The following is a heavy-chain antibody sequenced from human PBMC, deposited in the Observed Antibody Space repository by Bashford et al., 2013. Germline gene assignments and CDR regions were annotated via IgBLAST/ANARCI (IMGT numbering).Heavy chain of an antibody. J-gene: IGHJ4*02. Sequence: SETLSLTCTVSGGSISSGGYYWSWIRQHPGKGLEWIGYIYYSGSTYYNPSLKSRVSISLDTSKNQFSLKLGSVTAADTAVYYCARGAHFVLAAAGSLEYWGQGKLVTVSS. CDR3: ARGAHFVLAAAGSLEY. D-gene: IGHD6-13*01. V-gene: IGHV4-31*03. CDR1: GGSISSGGYY. CDR2: IYYSGST.